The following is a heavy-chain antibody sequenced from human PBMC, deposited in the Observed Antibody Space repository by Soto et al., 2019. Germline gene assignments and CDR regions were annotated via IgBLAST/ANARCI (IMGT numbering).Heavy chain of an antibody. J-gene: IGHJ4*02. CDR1: GGSISSSSYY. CDR2: IYYSGST. V-gene: IGHV4-39*01. CDR3: ASSLLWFGEPSYFDY. Sequence: SETLSLTCTVSGGSISSSSYYWGWIRQPPGKGLEWIGSIYYSGSTYYNPSLKSRVTISVDTSKNQFSLKLSSVTAADTAVYYCASSLLWFGEPSYFDYWGQGTLVTVSS. D-gene: IGHD3-10*01.